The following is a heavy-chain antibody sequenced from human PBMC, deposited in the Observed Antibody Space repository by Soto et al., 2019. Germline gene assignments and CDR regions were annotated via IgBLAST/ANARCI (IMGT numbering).Heavy chain of an antibody. CDR3: ARGPRRGYSGYDLSYYYYGMDV. Sequence: SETLSLTCAVSGVSISSSNWWRWVRQPPGEGLEWIGEIYHSGSTNYNPSLKSRVTISVDKSKNQFSLKLSSVTAAETAVYYCARGPRRGYSGYDLSYYYYGMDVWGQGTTVTVSS. J-gene: IGHJ6*02. CDR1: GVSISSSNW. D-gene: IGHD5-12*01. CDR2: IYHSGST. V-gene: IGHV4-4*02.